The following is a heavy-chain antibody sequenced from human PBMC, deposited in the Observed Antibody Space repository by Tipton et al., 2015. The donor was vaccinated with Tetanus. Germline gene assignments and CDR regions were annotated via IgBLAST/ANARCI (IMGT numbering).Heavy chain of an antibody. J-gene: IGHJ3*02. D-gene: IGHD2-15*01. CDR2: IKDESEK. V-gene: IGHV3-7*03. CDR1: GFNFNHYW. CDR3: SRDPNVDVVVVEPYDAFDI. Sequence: SLRLSCAASGFNFNHYWMSWARRTPGKGLEWVANIKDESEKYHVDSVAGRFIISRDNFKNTLYLQMNSLKNEDTAVYYCSRDPNVDVVVVEPYDAFDIWGQGTMVTVSS.